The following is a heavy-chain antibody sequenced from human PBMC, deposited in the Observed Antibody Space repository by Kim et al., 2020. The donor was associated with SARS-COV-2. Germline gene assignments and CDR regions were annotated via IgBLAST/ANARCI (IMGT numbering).Heavy chain of an antibody. D-gene: IGHD3-22*01. CDR3: ARHRFDRDSSGYYYYYGMDV. CDR2: IYPGDSDT. Sequence: GESLKISCKGSGYSFTSYWIGWVRQMPGKGLEWMGIIYPGDSDTRYSPSFQGQVTISADKSISTAYLQWSSLKASDTAMYYCARHRFDRDSSGYYYYYGMDVWGQGTTVTVSS. CDR1: GYSFTSYW. J-gene: IGHJ6*02. V-gene: IGHV5-51*01.